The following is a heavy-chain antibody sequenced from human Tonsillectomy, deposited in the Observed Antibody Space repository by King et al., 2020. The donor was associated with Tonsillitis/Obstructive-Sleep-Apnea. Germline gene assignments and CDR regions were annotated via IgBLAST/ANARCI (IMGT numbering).Heavy chain of an antibody. D-gene: IGHD2-2*01. J-gene: IGHJ4*02. V-gene: IGHV4-34*01. CDR2: INPSGST. Sequence: VQLQQWGAGLLKPSETLSLTCAVYGGSFSGYYWSWIRQPPGKGLEWIGEINPSGSTNYNPFLKSRVTISVDTSKNQFSLKLSSVTAADTAVYYCASFLYCSSTSCFDYWGRGTLVTVSS. CDR3: ASFLYCSSTSCFDY. CDR1: GGSFSGYY.